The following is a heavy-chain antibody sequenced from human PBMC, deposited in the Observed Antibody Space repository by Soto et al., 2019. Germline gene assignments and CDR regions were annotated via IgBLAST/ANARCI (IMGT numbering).Heavy chain of an antibody. D-gene: IGHD2-2*01. CDR2: IWCSSSYI. CDR3: ARDPSADIVVVPAAPTSALYGVDV. Sequence: PGGSLRLSCAASGFTFSSYGMHWVRQAPGKGLEWVAAIWCSSSYIYYAGSVKGRFTISRDNAKNSLYLQMNSLRAEDTAVYYCARDPSADIVVVPAAPTSALYGVDVWGQGTTVTVSS. J-gene: IGHJ6*02. CDR1: GFTFSSYG. V-gene: IGHV3-21*01.